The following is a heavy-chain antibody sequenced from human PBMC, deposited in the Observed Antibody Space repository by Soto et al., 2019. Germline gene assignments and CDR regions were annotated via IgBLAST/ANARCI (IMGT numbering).Heavy chain of an antibody. CDR1: EFTFDKYY. CDR2: IKPDGSEQ. V-gene: IGHV3-7*01. J-gene: IGHJ6*02. CDR3: ARGNWNYYYGFDV. D-gene: IGHD1-20*01. Sequence: EVQLVESGGGLLQPGGSLRLSCAASEFTFDKYYMTWVRQAPGKGPEWVANIKPDGSEQYYVDSVKGRFTISRDNANTSLYLQMNSLRAEDTAVYFCARGNWNYYYGFDVWGQGTTVTVSS.